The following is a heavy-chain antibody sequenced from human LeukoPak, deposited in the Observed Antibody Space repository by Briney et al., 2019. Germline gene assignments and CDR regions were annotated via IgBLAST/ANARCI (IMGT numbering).Heavy chain of an antibody. J-gene: IGHJ4*02. CDR3: AKDRSVAVAVTGVFDY. Sequence: GGSLRLSCAASGFTFSSYAMSWVRQAPGKGLEWVSAISGSGGSTYYADSVKGRFTISRDNSKNTLYLQMNSLRAEDTAVYYCAKDRSVAVAVTGVFDYWGQGTLVTVPS. CDR2: ISGSGGST. CDR1: GFTFSSYA. D-gene: IGHD6-19*01. V-gene: IGHV3-23*01.